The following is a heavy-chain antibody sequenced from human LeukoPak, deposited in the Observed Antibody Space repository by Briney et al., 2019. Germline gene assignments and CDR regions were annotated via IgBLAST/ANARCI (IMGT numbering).Heavy chain of an antibody. V-gene: IGHV1-3*01. Sequence: GAVNDSFKSSVYTFTSYPMHWVRPAPAQRREWMGCINAGNGNTKYPQKLQGRVTITSDTSASIVYMELSSLRYEDTAVYYCARDHSTLLWFGELQFPDYWGQGTLVTVSS. J-gene: IGHJ4*02. D-gene: IGHD3-10*01. CDR1: VYTFTSYP. CDR3: ARDHSTLLWFGELQFPDY. CDR2: INAGNGNT.